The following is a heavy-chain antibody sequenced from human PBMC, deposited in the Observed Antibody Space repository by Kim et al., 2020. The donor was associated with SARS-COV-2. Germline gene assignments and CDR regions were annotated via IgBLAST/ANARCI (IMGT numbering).Heavy chain of an antibody. D-gene: IGHD2-2*01. CDR3: VRLGCSATSCTTFDY. J-gene: IGHJ4*02. Sequence: PTLKSRVTITVDTSKNHFSLKLSFVTAADTAMYYCVRLGCSATSCTTFDYWGQGTLVTVSS. V-gene: IGHV4-59*08.